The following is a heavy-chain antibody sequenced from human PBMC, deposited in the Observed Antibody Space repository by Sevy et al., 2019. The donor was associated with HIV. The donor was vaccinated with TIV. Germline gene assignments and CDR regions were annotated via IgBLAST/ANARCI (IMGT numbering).Heavy chain of an antibody. CDR3: ARERQEEEQSGAKFDY. J-gene: IGHJ4*02. D-gene: IGHD1-26*01. Sequence: GGSLRLSCEVSGFNFRSYWMSWVRQAPGKGLEWVANIKHDGSEQYYLDSVKGRFTVSRDNGKNSLYLQMTSLRVDDAAVYYCARERQEEEQSGAKFDYWGRGTLVTVSS. CDR1: GFNFRSYW. V-gene: IGHV3-7*01. CDR2: IKHDGSEQ.